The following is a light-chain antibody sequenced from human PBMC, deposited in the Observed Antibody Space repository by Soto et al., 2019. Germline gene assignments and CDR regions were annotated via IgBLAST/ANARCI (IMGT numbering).Light chain of an antibody. CDR2: DDN. CDR1: KIGTKS. Sequence: SSELTQPPSVSVAPGQTARITCGGDKIGTKSVHWYQQMPGQAPLLVVYDDNDRPSGIPERFSGSNSGNTATLTISRVEAGDEAVYYCQVWDTSTDHYVFGTGTKLTVL. CDR3: QVWDTSTDHYV. V-gene: IGLV3-21*02. J-gene: IGLJ1*01.